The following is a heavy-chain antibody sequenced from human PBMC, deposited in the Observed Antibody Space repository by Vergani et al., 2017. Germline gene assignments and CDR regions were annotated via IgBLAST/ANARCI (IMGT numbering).Heavy chain of an antibody. Sequence: QVQLVQSGAEVKKPGASVKVSCKASGYTFTSYAMHWVRQAPGQRLEWMGWINAGNGNTKYSQKFQGRVTITRDTSASTAYMELSSLRSEDTAVYYCARDADYDFWSGFPDYWGQGTLVTVSS. CDR1: GYTFTSYA. D-gene: IGHD3-3*01. CDR3: ARDADYDFWSGFPDY. J-gene: IGHJ4*02. CDR2: INAGNGNT. V-gene: IGHV1-3*01.